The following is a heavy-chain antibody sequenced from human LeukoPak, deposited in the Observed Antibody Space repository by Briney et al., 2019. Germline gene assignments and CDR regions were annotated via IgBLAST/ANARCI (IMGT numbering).Heavy chain of an antibody. CDR3: ARGGDGWSRDY. CDR2: ICHTGNNL. V-gene: IGHV3-21*01. CDR1: GFTFNSYS. Sequence: GESLRLSCAASGFTFNSYSMNWVRLAPGKGLEWLSLICHTGNNLYYADSVRGRFTTSRDNANNLVYLHMNSPRAEDSATYYCARGGDGWSRDYWGQGTLVTVSS. J-gene: IGHJ4*02. D-gene: IGHD6-19*01.